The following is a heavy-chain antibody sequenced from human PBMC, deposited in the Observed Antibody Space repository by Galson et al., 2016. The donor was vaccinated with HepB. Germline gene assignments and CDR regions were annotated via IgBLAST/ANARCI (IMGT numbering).Heavy chain of an antibody. Sequence: SLRLSCAASGSTFSRFGMHWVRQAPDKRLEWVALISYDGSDKKYADSVEGRFTIPRDSSKNTLYLQMNSLRPDDTAVYYCAKQTQWLAPPDYYYGMDVWGQGTAVTVSS. CDR3: AKQTQWLAPPDYYYGMDV. J-gene: IGHJ6*02. CDR1: GSTFSRFG. CDR2: ISYDGSDK. D-gene: IGHD6-19*01. V-gene: IGHV3-30*18.